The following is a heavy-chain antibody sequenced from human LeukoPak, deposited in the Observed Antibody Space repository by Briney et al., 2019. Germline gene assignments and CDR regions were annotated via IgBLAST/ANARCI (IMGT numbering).Heavy chain of an antibody. CDR3: ARESASYGYNLDY. CDR2: INPNSGGT. D-gene: IGHD5-18*01. J-gene: IGHJ4*02. Sequence: ASVKVPCKASGYTFTGYYMHWVRQAPGQGLEWMGWINPNSGGTNYAQKFQGWVTMTRDTSISTAYMELSRLRSDDTAVYYCARESASYGYNLDYWGQGTLVTVSS. V-gene: IGHV1-2*04. CDR1: GYTFTGYY.